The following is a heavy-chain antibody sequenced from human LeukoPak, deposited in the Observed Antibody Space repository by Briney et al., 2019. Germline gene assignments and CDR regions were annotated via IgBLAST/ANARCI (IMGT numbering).Heavy chain of an antibody. V-gene: IGHV3-30*02. CDR2: IRYDGTNK. CDR3: AKVSICRSTSCPPDAFDI. D-gene: IGHD2-2*01. J-gene: IGHJ3*02. Sequence: PGGSLRLSCAASGFTFRSYGMHWVRQAPGKGLEWVAIIRYDGTNKYYADSVKGRFTISRDNSKNTLYLQMNSLRAEDTAVYYCAKVSICRSTSCPPDAFDIWGQGTMVTVSS. CDR1: GFTFRSYG.